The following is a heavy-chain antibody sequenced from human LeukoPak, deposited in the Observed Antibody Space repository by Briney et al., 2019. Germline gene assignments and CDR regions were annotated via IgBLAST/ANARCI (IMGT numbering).Heavy chain of an antibody. CDR1: GFTFSSYA. CDR3: AKYSGAYDY. V-gene: IGHV3-64*04. D-gene: IGHD1-26*01. CDR2: ISSNGGST. Sequence: PGGSLRLSCSASGFTFSSYAMHWVRQAPGKGLEYVSGISSNGGSTYYADSVKGRFTISRDNSKNTLYLQMNSLTAEDTAVYYCAKYSGAYDYWGQGTLVTVSS. J-gene: IGHJ4*02.